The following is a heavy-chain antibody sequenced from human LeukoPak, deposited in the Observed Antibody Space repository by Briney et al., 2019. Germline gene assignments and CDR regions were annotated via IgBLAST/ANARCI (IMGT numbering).Heavy chain of an antibody. CDR2: TYYKSKWYN. V-gene: IGHV6-1*01. CDR3: ARDHQRAFDY. J-gene: IGHJ4*02. Sequence: SQTLSLTCAISGDSVSSNSVAWNWIRQSPSSGLEWLGRTYYKSKWYNDYGVSVNGRITINPDTSKNQYTVHLNSVTPEDTAVYYCARDHQRAFDYWGQGTLVTVSS. CDR1: GDSVSSNSVA.